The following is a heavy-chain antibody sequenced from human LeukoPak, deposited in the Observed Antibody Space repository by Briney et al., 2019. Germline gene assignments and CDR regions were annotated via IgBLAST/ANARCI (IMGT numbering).Heavy chain of an antibody. J-gene: IGHJ4*02. Sequence: GGSLRLSCAASAFTFDNYGMSWVRQAPGKGLEWVSGINWNGGSTFYADSVKGRFTISRDNAKNSLYLQMNSLRAEDTALYYCARGGRLGDLVSEYCFDFWGQGTLVTVSS. CDR3: ARGGRLGDLVSEYCFDF. D-gene: IGHD1-26*01. CDR1: AFTFDNYG. CDR2: INWNGGST. V-gene: IGHV3-20*04.